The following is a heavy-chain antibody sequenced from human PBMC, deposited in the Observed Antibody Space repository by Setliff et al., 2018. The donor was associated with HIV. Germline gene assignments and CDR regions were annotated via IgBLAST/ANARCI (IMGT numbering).Heavy chain of an antibody. Sequence: SETLSLACTVSGASITSHYWSWIRQSPGRELEWIGYIYSTGSTNYNPSLQSRVSISMDASKNKFSLKVTSVTSADTAVYYCAKGAGFYGDYTFDYWGQGNLVTVSS. CDR2: IYSTGST. V-gene: IGHV4-59*11. CDR1: GASITSHY. D-gene: IGHD4-17*01. J-gene: IGHJ4*02. CDR3: AKGAGFYGDYTFDY.